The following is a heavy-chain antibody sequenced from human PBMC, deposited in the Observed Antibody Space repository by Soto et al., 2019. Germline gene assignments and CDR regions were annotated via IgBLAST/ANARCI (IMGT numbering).Heavy chain of an antibody. Sequence: SETLSLTCTVSGGSISSSSYYWGWIRQPPGKGLEWIGSIYYSGSTYYNPSLKSRVTISVDTSKNQFSLKLSSVTAADTAVYYCAKGMGKYSYYYYYYMDVWGKGTTVTVSS. CDR1: GGSISSSSYY. J-gene: IGHJ6*03. D-gene: IGHD1-26*01. CDR2: IYYSGST. V-gene: IGHV4-39*01. CDR3: AKGMGKYSYYYYYYMDV.